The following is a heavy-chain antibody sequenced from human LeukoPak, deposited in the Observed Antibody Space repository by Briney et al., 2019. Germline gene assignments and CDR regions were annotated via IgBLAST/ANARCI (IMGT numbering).Heavy chain of an antibody. J-gene: IGHJ5*02. D-gene: IGHD3-3*01. Sequence: SVKVSCKASGYTFTSYAISWVRQAPGQGLEWMGGIIPIFGTANYAQKFQGRVTITADESTSTAYMELSSLRSEDTAVYYCAFTITIFGVANEYNWFDPWGQGTLVTVSS. CDR1: GYTFTSYA. CDR3: AFTITIFGVANEYNWFDP. CDR2: IIPIFGTA. V-gene: IGHV1-69*13.